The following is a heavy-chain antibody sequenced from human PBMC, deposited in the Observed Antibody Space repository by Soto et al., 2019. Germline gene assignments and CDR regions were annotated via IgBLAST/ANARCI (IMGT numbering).Heavy chain of an antibody. D-gene: IGHD2-15*01. V-gene: IGHV4-30-2*01. Sequence: SGTRSRTWAVSGGSISSGGYSWIWIRQPPGKVLEWIGYIYHSGITYYNPSLKSRVTISVDRSKNQFSLKLSSVTAADTAVYYCARSSRYCSGGSCFNWFDPWGQGTLVTVSS. CDR3: ARSSRYCSGGSCFNWFDP. J-gene: IGHJ5*02. CDR1: GGSISSGGYS. CDR2: IYHSGIT.